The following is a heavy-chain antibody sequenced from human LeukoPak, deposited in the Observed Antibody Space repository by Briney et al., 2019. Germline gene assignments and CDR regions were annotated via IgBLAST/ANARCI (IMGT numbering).Heavy chain of an antibody. V-gene: IGHV3-23*01. D-gene: IGHD4-17*01. Sequence: GGSLRLSCAASGFTFSSYAMSWVRQAPGKGLEWVSAISGSGGSTYYADSVKGRFTISRDNSKNTLYLQMNSLRAEDTAVYYCAKGASHDYGDYGEGLCDYWGQGTLVTVSS. CDR1: GFTFSSYA. CDR3: AKGASHDYGDYGEGLCDY. J-gene: IGHJ4*02. CDR2: ISGSGGST.